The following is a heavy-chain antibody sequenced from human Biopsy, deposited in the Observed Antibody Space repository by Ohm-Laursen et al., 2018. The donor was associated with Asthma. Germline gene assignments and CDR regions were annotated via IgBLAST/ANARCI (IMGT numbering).Heavy chain of an antibody. J-gene: IGHJ4*01. Sequence: ASVKVSCKAPGYTFNSVAVMWVRQAPGQGLEWMGWINTNSGTPTYVQGFSGRFVFSLDPSVTTAYLQIDSLRSEDTGVYYCTRAGSTFAADYWGQGTLVTVSS. CDR1: GYTFNSVA. CDR2: INTNSGTP. D-gene: IGHD6-25*01. V-gene: IGHV7-4-1*01. CDR3: TRAGSTFAADY.